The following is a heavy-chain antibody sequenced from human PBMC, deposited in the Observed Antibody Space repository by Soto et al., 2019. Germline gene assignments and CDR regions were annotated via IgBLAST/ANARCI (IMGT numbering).Heavy chain of an antibody. CDR3: ARAPYSSGWSRGGYYYYYGMDV. CDR1: GGSISSSNW. CDR2: IYHSGST. Sequence: QVQLQESGPGLVKPSGTLSLTCAVSGGSISSSNWWSWVRQPPGKGLEWIGEIYHSGSTNYNPSLKSRTTISVDKSKNQFSLKLSSVTAADTAVYYCARAPYSSGWSRGGYYYYYGMDVWGQGTTVTVSS. V-gene: IGHV4-4*02. J-gene: IGHJ6*02. D-gene: IGHD6-19*01.